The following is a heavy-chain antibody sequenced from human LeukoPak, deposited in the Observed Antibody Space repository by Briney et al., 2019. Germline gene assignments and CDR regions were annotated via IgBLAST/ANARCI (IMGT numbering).Heavy chain of an antibody. V-gene: IGHV1-69*01. CDR1: GGTFSSYA. CDR3: ARNIVVVPEVDYYYYYMDV. CDR2: IIPIFGTA. J-gene: IGHJ6*03. D-gene: IGHD2-2*01. Sequence: ASVKVSCKASGGTFSSYAISWVRQAPGQGLEWMGGIIPIFGTANFAQKFQGRVTITADESTSTAYMELSSLRSEDTAVYYCARNIVVVPEVDYYYYYMDVWGKGTTVTVSS.